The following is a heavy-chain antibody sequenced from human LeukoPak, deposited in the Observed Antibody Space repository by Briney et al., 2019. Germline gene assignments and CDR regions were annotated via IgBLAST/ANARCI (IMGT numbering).Heavy chain of an antibody. V-gene: IGHV5-51*01. CDR2: IYPGDSDT. D-gene: IGHD5-24*01. CDR3: ARLRDGYNRPFEY. J-gene: IGHJ4*02. Sequence: GESLKISCQGSGYSFTSYWIGWVRQMPGKGLEWMANIYPGDSDTRYSPSFQGQVTISADKSISTAYLQWSSLKASDTAMYYCARLRDGYNRPFEYWGQGTQVTVSS. CDR1: GYSFTSYW.